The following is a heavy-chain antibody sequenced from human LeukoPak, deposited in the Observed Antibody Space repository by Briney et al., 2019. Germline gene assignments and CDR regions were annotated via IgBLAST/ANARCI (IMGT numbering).Heavy chain of an antibody. J-gene: IGHJ4*02. CDR2: ISGSGGST. CDR1: GFTFSSYA. Sequence: TGGSLRLSCAASGFTFSSYAMTWVRQAPGKGLEWVSAISGSGGSTYYADSVKGRFTISRDNSKNTLYLQMNSLRAEDTAVYYCAKEGSIAEFFDYWGQGTLVTVSS. V-gene: IGHV3-23*01. CDR3: AKEGSIAEFFDY. D-gene: IGHD6-6*01.